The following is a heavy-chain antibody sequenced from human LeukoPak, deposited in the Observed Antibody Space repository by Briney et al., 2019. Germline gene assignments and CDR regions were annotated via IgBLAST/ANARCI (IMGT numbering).Heavy chain of an antibody. CDR1: GFTFSSYA. J-gene: IGHJ4*02. V-gene: IGHV3-23*01. D-gene: IGHD6-19*01. CDR2: ISGSGGST. CDR3: AKKHVAVAGPGYFDY. Sequence: GGSLRLSCAASGFTFSSYAMSWVRQAPGKGLEWVSAISGSGGSTYYADSVKGRFTISRDNSKNTLYLQMNSLTVEDTAVYYCAKKHVAVAGPGYFDYWGQGTLLTVSS.